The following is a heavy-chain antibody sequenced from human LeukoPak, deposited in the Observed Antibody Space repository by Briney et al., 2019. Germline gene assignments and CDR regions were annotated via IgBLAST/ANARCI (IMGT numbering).Heavy chain of an antibody. CDR3: ARALGYGSGSYSQPLNWFDP. CDR2: INPSSGDT. V-gene: IGHV1-2*02. Sequence: ASVKVSCKASGYTFTSYDINWVRQAPGQGLEWMGWINPSSGDTNFAQKFQGRVTMTSDTSISTAHMELSSLRSDDTAMYYCARALGYGSGSYSQPLNWFDPWGQGTLVTVSS. D-gene: IGHD3-10*01. J-gene: IGHJ5*02. CDR1: GYTFTSYD.